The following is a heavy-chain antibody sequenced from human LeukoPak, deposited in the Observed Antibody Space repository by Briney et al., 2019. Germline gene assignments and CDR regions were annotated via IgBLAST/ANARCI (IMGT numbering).Heavy chain of an antibody. CDR3: ARPRTGYSSGWYDY. CDR1: GGTFSSYA. Sequence: SVKVSCKASGGTFSSYAISWVRQAPGQGLEWMGGIIPIFGTANYAQKSQGRVTITADKSTSTAYMELSSLRSEDTAVYYCARPRTGYSSGWYDYWGQGTLVTVSS. J-gene: IGHJ4*02. D-gene: IGHD6-19*01. V-gene: IGHV1-69*06. CDR2: IIPIFGTA.